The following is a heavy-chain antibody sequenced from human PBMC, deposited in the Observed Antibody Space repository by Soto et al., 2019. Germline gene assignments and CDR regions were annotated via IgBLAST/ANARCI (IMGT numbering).Heavy chain of an antibody. CDR2: CDPEDGET. J-gene: IGHJ6*03. V-gene: IGHV1-24*01. D-gene: IGHD3-10*01. Sequence: QVQLVQSGAEVKKPGASVKVSCKVSGYTLTELSMHWVRQAPGKGLEWMGGCDPEDGETIYAQKFQGRVTMTEDTSTDTAYMELGSLRCEDTAVYYCATVGPDVVRGVITVYYYYYMDVWGKGTTVTVSS. CDR1: GYTLTELS. CDR3: ATVGPDVVRGVITVYYYYYMDV.